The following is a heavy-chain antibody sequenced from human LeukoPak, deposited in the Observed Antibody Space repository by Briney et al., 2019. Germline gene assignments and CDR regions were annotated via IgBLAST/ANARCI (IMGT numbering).Heavy chain of an antibody. V-gene: IGHV3-21*01. CDR1: GFTFSSYT. Sequence: GGSLRLSCAASGFTFSSYTTHWIRQAPGKGLEWVSSVSGSNSYIFYADSVKGRFTVSRDNAKDSLYLQMNSLRAEDTAVYYCARALTTLTYEGYWGQGTLVTVSS. CDR3: ARALTTLTYEGY. CDR2: VSGSNSYI. J-gene: IGHJ4*02. D-gene: IGHD1-1*01.